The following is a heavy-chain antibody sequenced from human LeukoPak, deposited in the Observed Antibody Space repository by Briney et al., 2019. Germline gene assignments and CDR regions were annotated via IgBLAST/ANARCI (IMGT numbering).Heavy chain of an antibody. J-gene: IGHJ5*02. V-gene: IGHV3-21*01. CDR2: ISSSSSYI. D-gene: IGHD6-19*01. CDR3: ARDRGSGWQHGVEPSNWFDP. CDR1: GFTFSSYS. Sequence: GGSLRLSCAASGFTFSSYSMNWVRQAPGKGLEWVSSISSSSSYIYYADSVKGRFTISRDNAKNSLYLQMNSLRAEDTAVYYCARDRGSGWQHGVEPSNWFDPWGQGTLVTVSS.